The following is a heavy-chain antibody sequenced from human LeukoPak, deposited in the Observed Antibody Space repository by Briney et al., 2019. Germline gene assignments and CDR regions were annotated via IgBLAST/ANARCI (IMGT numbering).Heavy chain of an antibody. CDR2: IYYRGST. J-gene: IGHJ2*01. Sequence: SETLSLTCTVSGDSIDNHIYYWGWIRQPPGKGLEWIASIYYRGSTYYNPSLKSRVTISADTSKNQFSLKLTSVTAADTAVYYCARPRYNYNWYFDLWGRGTLVTVSS. V-gene: IGHV4-39*07. CDR1: GDSIDNHIYY. CDR3: ARPRYNYNWYFDL. D-gene: IGHD5-18*01.